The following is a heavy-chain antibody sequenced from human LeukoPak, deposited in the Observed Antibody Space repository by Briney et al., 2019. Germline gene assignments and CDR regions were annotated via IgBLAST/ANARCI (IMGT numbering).Heavy chain of an antibody. CDR1: GGSISSGDYY. CDR3: ARAAAAGAGTGYY. CDR2: FYYSGST. D-gene: IGHD6-13*01. V-gene: IGHV4-30-4*01. Sequence: PSQTLSLTCTVSGGSISSGDYYWSWIRQPPGKGLEWIGYFYYSGSTYCNPSLKSRVSISVDTSKNQFSLKLTSVTAADTAVYYCARAAAAGAGTGYYWGQGTLVTVSS. J-gene: IGHJ4*02.